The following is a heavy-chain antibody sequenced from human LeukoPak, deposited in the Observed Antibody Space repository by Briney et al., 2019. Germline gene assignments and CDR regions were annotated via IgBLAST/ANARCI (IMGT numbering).Heavy chain of an antibody. D-gene: IGHD2-2*02. V-gene: IGHV4-39*07. CDR1: GGSISSSSYY. Sequence: PSETLSLTCTVSGGSISSSSYYWGWIRQPPGKGLEWIGSIYYSGSTYYNPSLKSRVTISVDTSKNQFSLKLSSVTAADTAVYYCARSARRYQLLYWWFDPWGQGTLVTVSS. J-gene: IGHJ5*02. CDR3: ARSARRYQLLYWWFDP. CDR2: IYYSGST.